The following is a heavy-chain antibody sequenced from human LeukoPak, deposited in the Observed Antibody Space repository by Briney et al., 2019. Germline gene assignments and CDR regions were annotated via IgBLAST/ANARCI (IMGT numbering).Heavy chain of an antibody. CDR2: INGDGTST. D-gene: IGHD5-18*01. Sequence: PGGSLRLSCAASGFTFSSYWMHWVRQAPGKGLVWVSRINGDGTSTTYADSVKGRFTIFRDNAMNTLSLQMNSLRAEDTAVYYCARDSHGYPLDYWGQGTLVTVSS. V-gene: IGHV3-74*01. J-gene: IGHJ4*02. CDR1: GFTFSSYW. CDR3: ARDSHGYPLDY.